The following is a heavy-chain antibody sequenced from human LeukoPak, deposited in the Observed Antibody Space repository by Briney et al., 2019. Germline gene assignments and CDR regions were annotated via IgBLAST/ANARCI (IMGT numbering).Heavy chain of an antibody. D-gene: IGHD3-9*01. V-gene: IGHV1-69*05. CDR1: GGASSSYA. Sequence: SVKVSCKASGGASSSYAISWVRQAPGQGLEWMGRIIPIFGTANYAQKFQGRVTITTDESTSSAYMELSSLRSEDTAVYYCARLRYGSWGQGTLVTVSS. J-gene: IGHJ5*02. CDR3: ARLRYGS. CDR2: IIPIFGTA.